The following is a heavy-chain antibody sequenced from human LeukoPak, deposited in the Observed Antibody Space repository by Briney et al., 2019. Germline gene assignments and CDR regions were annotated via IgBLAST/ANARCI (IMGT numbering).Heavy chain of an antibody. CDR1: GGSFSGYY. D-gene: IGHD3-22*01. Sequence: SETLSLTSAVYGGSFSGYYWSWIRQPPGKGLEWIGEINHSGSTNYNPSLKSRVTISVDTSKNQFSLKLSSVTAADTAVYYCARSLNDSSGSYYLDYWGQGTLVTVSS. V-gene: IGHV4-34*01. CDR3: ARSLNDSSGSYYLDY. CDR2: INHSGST. J-gene: IGHJ4*02.